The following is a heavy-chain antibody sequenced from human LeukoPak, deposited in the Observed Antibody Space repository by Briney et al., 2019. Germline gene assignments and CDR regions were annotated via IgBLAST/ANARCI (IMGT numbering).Heavy chain of an antibody. V-gene: IGHV1-69*13. CDR3: ARGAPYYGSGTYENWFDP. J-gene: IGHJ5*02. Sequence: ASVKVSCKASGGTFSSYAISWVRQAPGQGLEWMGGIIPIFGTANYAQKFQGRVTITADESTSTAYMELSSLRSEDTAVYYCARGAPYYGSGTYENWFDPWGQGTLVTVSS. CDR1: GGTFSSYA. D-gene: IGHD3-10*01. CDR2: IIPIFGTA.